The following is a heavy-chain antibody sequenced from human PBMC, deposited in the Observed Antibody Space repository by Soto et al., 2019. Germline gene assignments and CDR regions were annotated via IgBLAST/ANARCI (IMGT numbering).Heavy chain of an antibody. J-gene: IGHJ5*02. V-gene: IGHV1-69*02. Sequence: QVQLVQSGAEVKKPGSSVKVSCKASGGTFSSYTISWVRQAPGQGLEWMGRIIPILGIANYAQKFQGRVKITADKYTSTAYMELRSLRAEETAVYYYARKFLAWGRYHGFDPWGQGTLVTVSS. D-gene: IGHD3-16*01. CDR1: GGTFSSYT. CDR2: IIPILGIA. CDR3: ARKFLAWGRYHGFDP.